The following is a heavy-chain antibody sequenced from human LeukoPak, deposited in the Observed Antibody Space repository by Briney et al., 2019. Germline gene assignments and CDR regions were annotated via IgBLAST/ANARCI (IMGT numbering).Heavy chain of an antibody. J-gene: IGHJ3*02. Sequence: PSETLSLTCAVYGGSFSSHYWSWIRQPPGKGLEWIGYIYYSGSTNYNPSLKSRVTISVDTSKNQFSLKLSSVTAADTAVYYCARGSMTTDAFDIWGQGTMVTVSS. V-gene: IGHV4-59*11. CDR2: IYYSGST. CDR1: GGSFSSHY. D-gene: IGHD1-14*01. CDR3: ARGSMTTDAFDI.